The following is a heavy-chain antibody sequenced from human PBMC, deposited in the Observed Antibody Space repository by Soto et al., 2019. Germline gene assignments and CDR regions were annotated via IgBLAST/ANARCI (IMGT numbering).Heavy chain of an antibody. CDR3: ARQIYDSDTGPNFQYYFDS. D-gene: IGHD3-22*01. CDR2: IDPSDSQT. CDR1: GYSFAGYW. J-gene: IGHJ4*02. V-gene: IGHV5-10-1*01. Sequence: SCKGSGYSFAGYWITWVRQKPGKGLEWMGRIDPSDSQTYYSPSFRGHVTISVTKSITTVFLQWSSLRASDTAMYYCARQIYDSDTGPNFQYYFDSWGQGTPVTVSS.